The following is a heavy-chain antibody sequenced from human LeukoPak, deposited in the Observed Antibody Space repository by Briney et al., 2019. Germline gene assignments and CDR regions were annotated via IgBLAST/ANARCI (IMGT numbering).Heavy chain of an antibody. V-gene: IGHV5-51*01. CDR2: IYPGGSDT. CDR3: ARPSNWNFAGD. Sequence: GESLKISCKGSGYSFTSYWIGWVRQMPGKGLEWMGIIYPGGSDTRFSPSFQGQVTISADKSISTAYLQWSSLKASDTAMYYCARPSNWNFAGDWGQGTLVTVSS. CDR1: GYSFTSYW. J-gene: IGHJ4*02. D-gene: IGHD1-7*01.